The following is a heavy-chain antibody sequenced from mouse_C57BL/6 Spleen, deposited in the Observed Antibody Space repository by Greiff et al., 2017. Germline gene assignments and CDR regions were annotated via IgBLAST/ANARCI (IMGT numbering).Heavy chain of an antibody. CDR3: ARSGNYPDY. CDR2: IYPGSGST. V-gene: IGHV1-55*01. CDR1: GYTFTSYW. Sequence: VKLVESGAELVKPGASVKMSCKASGYTFTSYWITWVKQRPGQGLEWIGDIYPGSGSTNYNEKLKSKATLTVDTSSSTAYMQLSSLTSEDSAVYYCARSGNYPDYWGQGTTLTVSS. D-gene: IGHD1-1*02. J-gene: IGHJ2*01.